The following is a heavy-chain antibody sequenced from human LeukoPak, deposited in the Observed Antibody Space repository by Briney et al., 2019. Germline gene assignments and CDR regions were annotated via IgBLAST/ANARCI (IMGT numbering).Heavy chain of an antibody. CDR2: IRTGGGST. CDR3: ANDPYFAQ. CDR1: GLTFSNHA. J-gene: IGHJ4*02. V-gene: IGHV3-23*01. Sequence: GGSLRISCAASGLTFSNHAMSWVRQAPGKGLEWVSTIRTGGGSTHYADSVKGRFTISRDKSKNMVYLQMNSLRAEDTAIYYCANDPYFAQWGQGTLVTVPS.